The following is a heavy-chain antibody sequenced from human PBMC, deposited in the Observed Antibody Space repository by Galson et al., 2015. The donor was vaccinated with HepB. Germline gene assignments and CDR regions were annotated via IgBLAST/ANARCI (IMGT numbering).Heavy chain of an antibody. D-gene: IGHD2-2*01. V-gene: IGHV4-34*01. CDR1: GGSFSGYY. J-gene: IGHJ4*02. CDR2: INHSGST. CDR3: ASTGFYCSSTSCYGY. Sequence: LSLTCAVYGGSFSGYYWSWIRQPPGKGLEWIGEINHSGSTNYNPSLKSRVTISVDTSKNQFSLKLSSVTAADTAVYYCASTGFYCSSTSCYGYWGQGTLVTVSS.